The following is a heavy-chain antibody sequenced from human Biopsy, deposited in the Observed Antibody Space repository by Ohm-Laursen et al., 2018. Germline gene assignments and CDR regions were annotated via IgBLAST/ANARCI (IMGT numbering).Heavy chain of an antibody. CDR1: GFIFSDYY. J-gene: IGHJ4*02. Sequence: SLRLSCAASGFIFSDYYMSWIRQAPGKGLEWVSNINSVGTIYYADSVRGRFTISRDNAKNSLYLQMNSLRVEDTAVYYCARSVGIMAAPIDYWGQGTQVTVSS. CDR2: INSVGTI. V-gene: IGHV3-11*01. D-gene: IGHD3-16*01. CDR3: ARSVGIMAAPIDY.